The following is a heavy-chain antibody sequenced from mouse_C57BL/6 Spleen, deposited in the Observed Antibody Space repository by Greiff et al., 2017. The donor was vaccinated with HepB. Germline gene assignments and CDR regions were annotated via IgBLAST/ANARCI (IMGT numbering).Heavy chain of an antibody. CDR1: GFTFTDYY. CDR2: IRNKANGYTT. D-gene: IGHD2-3*01. Sequence: EVQRVESGGGLVQPGGSLSLSCAASGFTFTDYYMSWVRQPPGKALEWLGFIRNKANGYTTEYSASVKGRFTISSDNSQSILYLQMNDLRAEDSATYYCARFYDGYPAWFAYWGQGTLVTVSA. V-gene: IGHV7-3*01. J-gene: IGHJ3*01. CDR3: ARFYDGYPAWFAY.